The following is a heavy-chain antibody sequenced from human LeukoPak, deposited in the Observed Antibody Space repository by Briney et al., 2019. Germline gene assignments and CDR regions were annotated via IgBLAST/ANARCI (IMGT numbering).Heavy chain of an antibody. D-gene: IGHD3/OR15-3a*01. Sequence: PGGSLRLSCAASGFTFSSYSMNWVRQAPGKGLEWVANLDQDGSEKYYVDSVKGRFTISRDNAKKSLYLQMNSLRAEDTAVYYCARDDYGFWTGSHYYYYYLDVWGKGTTVTVSS. CDR1: GFTFSSYS. J-gene: IGHJ6*03. CDR3: ARDDYGFWTGSHYYYYYLDV. CDR2: LDQDGSEK. V-gene: IGHV3-7*01.